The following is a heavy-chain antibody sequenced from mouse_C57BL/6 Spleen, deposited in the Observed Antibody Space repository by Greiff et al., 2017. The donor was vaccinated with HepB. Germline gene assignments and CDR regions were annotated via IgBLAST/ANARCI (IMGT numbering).Heavy chain of an antibody. CDR1: GYAFRSSW. J-gene: IGHJ4*01. CDR3: ASAVVATDAMDY. D-gene: IGHD1-1*01. CDR2: IYPGDGDT. Sequence: VQLQQSGPELVKPGASVKISCKASGYAFRSSWMNWVKQRPGNGLEWIGRIYPGDGDTNYNGKFKGKATLTADKSSSTTYMQLSSLTSEDSAVYFCASAVVATDAMDYWGQGTSVTVSS. V-gene: IGHV1-82*01.